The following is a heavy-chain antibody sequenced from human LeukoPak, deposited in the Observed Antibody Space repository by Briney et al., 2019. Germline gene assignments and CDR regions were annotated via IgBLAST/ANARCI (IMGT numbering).Heavy chain of an antibody. D-gene: IGHD3-10*01. CDR3: ARTIARSGTGRIELDY. V-gene: IGHV2-70*11. CDR1: GFALSTSALS. CDR2: IDWNDDK. Sequence: ESGPTLVHPTQTLTLTFTFSGFALSTSALSVSWIRQTPGKALEWLARIDWNDDKYYITSLRTRLTISKGTPKNQVVITMTNMDPVDTGTYYCARTIARSGTGRIELDYWGQGTLVTVSS. J-gene: IGHJ4*02.